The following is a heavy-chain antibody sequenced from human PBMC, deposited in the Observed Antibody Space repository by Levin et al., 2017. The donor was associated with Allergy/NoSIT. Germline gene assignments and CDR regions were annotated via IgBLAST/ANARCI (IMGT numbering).Heavy chain of an antibody. J-gene: IGHJ4*02. CDR1: GGSISSSSYY. Sequence: SETLSLTCTVSGGSISSSSYYWGWIRQPPGKGLEWIGSIYYSGSTYYNPSLKSRVTISVDTSKNQFSLKLSSVTAADTAVYYCASTPLASYSSGSYSFDYWGQGTLVTVSS. V-gene: IGHV4-39*01. CDR2: IYYSGST. CDR3: ASTPLASYSSGSYSFDY. D-gene: IGHD6-19*01.